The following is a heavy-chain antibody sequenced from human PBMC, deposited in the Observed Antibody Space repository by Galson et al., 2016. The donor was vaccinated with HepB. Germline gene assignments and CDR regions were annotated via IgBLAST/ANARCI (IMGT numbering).Heavy chain of an antibody. CDR2: ITTSSYM. V-gene: IGHV3-21*01. Sequence: SLRLSCAASGFTFRTYSMNWVRQAPGKGLEWVSSITTSSYMYYADSVKGRYTISRDNAKNSLYLQMNSLRAEDTAVYYCARDSSSYYYVMDVWGPGTTVTVSS. CDR3: ARDSSSYYYVMDV. CDR1: GFTFRTYS. D-gene: IGHD6-6*01. J-gene: IGHJ6*02.